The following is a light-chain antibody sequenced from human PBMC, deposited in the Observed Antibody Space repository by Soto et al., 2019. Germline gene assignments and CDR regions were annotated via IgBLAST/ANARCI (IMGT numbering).Light chain of an antibody. V-gene: IGKV4-1*01. CDR1: QSVLFSPNNKNY. CDR3: QHYYTTPWA. Sequence: DIVMAQSPDSLAVSLDERATINCKSSQSVLFSPNNKNYLAWYQQKAGQPPKLLTYWASTRESGVPDRFSDSGSGTDFTLTISRLQAEDVAVYYCQHYYTTPWAFGQGTKVEIK. J-gene: IGKJ1*01. CDR2: WAS.